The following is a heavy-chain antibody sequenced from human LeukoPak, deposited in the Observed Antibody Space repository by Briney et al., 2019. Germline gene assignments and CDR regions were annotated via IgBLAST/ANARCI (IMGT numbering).Heavy chain of an antibody. V-gene: IGHV4-59*01. CDR3: VRDPGDSSPRFDY. CDR2: IYYSGST. CDR1: GGSISSYY. Sequence: SETLSLTCTVSGGSISSYYWSWIRQPPGKGLEWIGYIYYSGSTNYNPSLKSRVTISVDTSKNQFSLKLSSVTAADTAVYYCVRDPGDSSPRFDYWGQGTLVTVSS. J-gene: IGHJ4*02. D-gene: IGHD3-22*01.